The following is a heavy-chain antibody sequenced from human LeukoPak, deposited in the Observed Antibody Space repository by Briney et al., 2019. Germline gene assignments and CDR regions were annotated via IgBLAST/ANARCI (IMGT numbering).Heavy chain of an antibody. Sequence: ASVKVSCKSSGYTFTTYGITWVRQAPGQGLEWMGWISTDNGDTNYAQKLQGRVTMTTDTSTSTAYMELRSLRSDDTAVYYCAREGLGELTLDCWGQGTLLTVSS. V-gene: IGHV1-18*01. CDR1: GYTFTTYG. CDR2: ISTDNGDT. D-gene: IGHD3-16*01. J-gene: IGHJ4*02. CDR3: AREGLGELTLDC.